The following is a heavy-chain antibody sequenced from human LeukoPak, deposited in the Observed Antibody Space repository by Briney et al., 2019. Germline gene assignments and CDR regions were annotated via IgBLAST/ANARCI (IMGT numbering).Heavy chain of an antibody. Sequence: GASEKVSCKASGYTFTGYYMHWVRQAPGQGLEWMGWINPNSGGTNYAQKFQGRVTMTRDTSISTAYMELSRLRSDDTAVYYCARVSSLAVAGTSGFDYWGQGTLVTVSS. V-gene: IGHV1-2*02. D-gene: IGHD6-19*01. CDR2: INPNSGGT. CDR1: GYTFTGYY. CDR3: ARVSSLAVAGTSGFDY. J-gene: IGHJ4*02.